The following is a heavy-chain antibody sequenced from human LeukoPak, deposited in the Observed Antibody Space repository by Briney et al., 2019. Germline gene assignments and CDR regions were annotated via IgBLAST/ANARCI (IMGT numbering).Heavy chain of an antibody. V-gene: IGHV1-46*01. CDR3: AREEASFGEHDY. CDR1: EYTFSDYY. CDR2: INPSGGST. D-gene: IGHD3-10*01. J-gene: IGHJ4*02. Sequence: EASVKVSCKASEYTFSDYYMHWVRQAPGQGLEWMGIINPSGGSTSYAQKFQGRVTMTRDMSTSTVYKELSSLRSEDTAVYYCAREEASFGEHDYWGQGTLVTVSS.